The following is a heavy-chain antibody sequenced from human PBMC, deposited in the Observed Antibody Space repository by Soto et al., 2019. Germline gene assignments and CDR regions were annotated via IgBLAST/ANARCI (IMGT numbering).Heavy chain of an antibody. Sequence: QVQLVQSGAEVKKPGSSVKVSCKASGGTFSSYAISWVRQAPGQGLEWMGGIIPIFGTANYAQKFQGRVTITADESTSTAYMELSSLRSEDTVVYYCSRVKNYCSSTSCTGFDPWGQATLVTVSS. CDR2: IIPIFGTA. CDR3: SRVKNYCSSTSCTGFDP. V-gene: IGHV1-69*01. D-gene: IGHD2-2*01. J-gene: IGHJ5*02. CDR1: GGTFSSYA.